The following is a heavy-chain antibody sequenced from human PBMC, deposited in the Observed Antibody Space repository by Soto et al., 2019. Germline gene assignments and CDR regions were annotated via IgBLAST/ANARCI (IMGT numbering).Heavy chain of an antibody. CDR1: GDSMTSSDC. CDR2: IHYSGDI. D-gene: IGHD3-22*01. CDR3: VCNGYYSLEY. V-gene: IGHV4-4*02. Sequence: QVQLQESGPGLVKPSGTLSLTCAVSGDSMTSSDCWSWVRQAPGKGLEWIGEIHYSGDINYDPSLGSRVTISVDRSKNQFSLNLSSVTAADTAVYFCVCNGYYSLEYWGQGTLVIVSS. J-gene: IGHJ4*02.